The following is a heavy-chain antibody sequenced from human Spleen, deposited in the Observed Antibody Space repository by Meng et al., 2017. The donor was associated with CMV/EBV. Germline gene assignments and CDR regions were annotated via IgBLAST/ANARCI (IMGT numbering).Heavy chain of an antibody. J-gene: IGHJ4*02. Sequence: ASVKVSCKASGYTFTSYGISWVRQAPGQGLEWMGWISAYNGNTNYAQKLQGRVTMTTDTSTSTAYMELSSLSSEDTAVYFCARGFLRIAATGLGNWGLGTLVTVSS. CDR1: GYTFTSYG. V-gene: IGHV1-18*01. D-gene: IGHD6-13*01. CDR2: ISAYNGNT. CDR3: ARGFLRIAATGLGN.